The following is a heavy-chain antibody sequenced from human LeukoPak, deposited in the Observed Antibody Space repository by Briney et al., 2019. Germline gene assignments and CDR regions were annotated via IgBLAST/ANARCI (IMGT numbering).Heavy chain of an antibody. CDR3: ATGPNAGPYNWFDP. CDR1: GGTFSSYA. V-gene: IGHV1-69*13. Sequence: SVKVSCKASGGTFSSYAISWVRQAPGQELEWMGGIIPIFGTANYAQKFQGRVAITADESTSTAYMELSSLRSEDTAVYYCATGPNAGPYNWFDPWGQGTLVTVSS. J-gene: IGHJ5*02. CDR2: IIPIFGTA. D-gene: IGHD1-1*01.